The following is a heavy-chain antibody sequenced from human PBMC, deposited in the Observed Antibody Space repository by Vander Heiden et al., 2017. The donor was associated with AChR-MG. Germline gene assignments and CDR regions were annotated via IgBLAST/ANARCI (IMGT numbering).Heavy chain of an antibody. CDR2: IYYSGST. J-gene: IGHJ3*02. CDR1: GGSISSYY. Sequence: VQLQESGPGLVKPSETLSLTCTVSGGSISSYYWSWIRQPPGKGLEWIGYIYYSGSTNYNPSLKSRVTISVDTSKNQFSLKLSSVTAADTAVYYCARDKGAFDIWGQGTMVTVSS. CDR3: ARDKGAFDI. V-gene: IGHV4-59*01.